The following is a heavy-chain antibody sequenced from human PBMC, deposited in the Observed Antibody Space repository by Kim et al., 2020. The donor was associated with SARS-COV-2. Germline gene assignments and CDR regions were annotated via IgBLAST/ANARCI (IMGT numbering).Heavy chain of an antibody. CDR3: ARIMGTLMWGYFDY. CDR1: RFTFSSDG. CDR2: ISYDGSNK. Sequence: GGSLRLSCAPSRFTFSSDGMDWVRQAPGKGREWVAVISYDGSNKYYADSVKGRFTISRDNSKNTLYLQMNSLRAEDTAVYYCARIMGTLMWGYFDYWGQGTLVTVSS. V-gene: IGHV3-33*05. J-gene: IGHJ4*02. D-gene: IGHD2-21*01.